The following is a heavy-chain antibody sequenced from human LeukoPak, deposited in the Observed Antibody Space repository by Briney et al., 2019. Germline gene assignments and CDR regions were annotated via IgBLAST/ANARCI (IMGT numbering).Heavy chain of an antibody. Sequence: PGGSLRLSCAASGFTFSSYWVHGVRQAPGKGLVWVSRINSDGSSTSYADSVKGRFTISRDNAKNTLYLQMNSLRAEDTAVYCCARGGYYDSSGYIIGIWWGGGTLVTVSS. V-gene: IGHV3-74*01. J-gene: IGHJ4*02. CDR2: INSDGSST. CDR3: ARGGYYDSSGYIIGIW. CDR1: GFTFSSYW. D-gene: IGHD3-22*01.